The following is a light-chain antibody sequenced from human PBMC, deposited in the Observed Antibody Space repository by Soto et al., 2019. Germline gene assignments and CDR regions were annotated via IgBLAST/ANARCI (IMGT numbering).Light chain of an antibody. V-gene: IGKV3D-20*02. CDR3: HQRYNWPRVT. Sequence: EFVLTQSPGTLSLSPGERATLSCRASQTVRNNYLAWYQQKPGQAPRLLIYGASNRAAGIPDRFSGSGSGTDFTLTITSLEPEDFAVYFCHQRYNWPRVTFGQGTRLEI. CDR2: GAS. J-gene: IGKJ5*01. CDR1: QTVRNNY.